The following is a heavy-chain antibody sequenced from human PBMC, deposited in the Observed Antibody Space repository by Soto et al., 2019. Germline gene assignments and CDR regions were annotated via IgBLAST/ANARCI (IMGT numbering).Heavy chain of an antibody. J-gene: IGHJ4*02. V-gene: IGHV4-34*01. D-gene: IGHD6-19*01. Sequence: XATLSLTCAVYGGSFSGYYWSWIRQPPGKGLEWIGEINHSGSTNYNPSLKSRVTISVDTSKNQFSLKLSSVTAADTAVYYCARGRGQWLVLGYWGQGTLVTVSS. CDR1: GGSFSGYY. CDR2: INHSGST. CDR3: ARGRGQWLVLGY.